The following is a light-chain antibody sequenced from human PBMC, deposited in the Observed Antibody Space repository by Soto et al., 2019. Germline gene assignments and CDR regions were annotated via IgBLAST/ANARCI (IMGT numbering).Light chain of an antibody. CDR3: QQSYSTPT. V-gene: IGKV1-39*01. CDR2: AAS. J-gene: IGKJ5*01. Sequence: IKMTQSPSRLSRSVGDRVTVTCRASQGIRSYLNWYQQKPGKAPXXLIYAASSLQSGVPSRFSGSGSGTDFTLTISSLQPEDFATYYCQQSYSTPTFGQGTRLEIK. CDR1: QGIRSY.